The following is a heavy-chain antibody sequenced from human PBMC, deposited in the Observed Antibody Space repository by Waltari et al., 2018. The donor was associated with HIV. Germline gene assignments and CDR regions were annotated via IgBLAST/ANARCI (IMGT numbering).Heavy chain of an antibody. J-gene: IGHJ1*01. Sequence: EVQLVEPGGTLVQPGGSVGLSCSAFGCTFRSYAIHWVRQTPGKRLEYVSAIGGGVPSTYYAGSLNGTFTITRHNSRSTVWLQMRSLRAEDTAVYDCAKRNYDVLTGYYAPACEYWGQGTLVTVSS. V-gene: IGHV3-64D*06. D-gene: IGHD3-9*01. CDR1: GCTFRSYA. CDR2: IGGGVPST. CDR3: AKRNYDVLTGYYAPACEY.